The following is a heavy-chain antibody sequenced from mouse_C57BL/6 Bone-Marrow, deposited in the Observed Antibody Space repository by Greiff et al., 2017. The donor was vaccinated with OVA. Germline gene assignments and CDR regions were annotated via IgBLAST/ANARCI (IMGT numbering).Heavy chain of an antibody. CDR1: GYTFTDYE. CDR3: TRGYSNYYAMYY. D-gene: IGHD2-5*01. J-gene: IGHJ4*01. V-gene: IGHV1-15*01. CDR2: IDPETGGT. Sequence: VQLQQSGAELVRPGASVTLSCKASGYTFTDYEMHWVKQTPVHGLAWIGDIDPETGGTDCNQKFKGKAILTADKSSTSAYMELRSLTSDHSAVYYCTRGYSNYYAMYYWCQGTSVTVSS.